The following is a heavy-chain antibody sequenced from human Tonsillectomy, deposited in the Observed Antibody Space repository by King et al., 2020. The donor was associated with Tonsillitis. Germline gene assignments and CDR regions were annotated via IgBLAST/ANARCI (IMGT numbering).Heavy chain of an antibody. V-gene: IGHV3-7*03. Sequence: VQLVESGGGLVQPGGSLILSCAASGFSFNSDWMSWVRQAPGKGLEWVADINQDGSKTYYVASVRGRFTISRDNAKNSVYLQMYSLRAEDTAVYYCARGPQCGPYRQTPYFWGPGTPVTLP. J-gene: IGHJ4*02. CDR1: GFSFNSDW. D-gene: IGHD2-21*01. CDR2: INQDGSKT. CDR3: ARGPQCGPYRQTPYF.